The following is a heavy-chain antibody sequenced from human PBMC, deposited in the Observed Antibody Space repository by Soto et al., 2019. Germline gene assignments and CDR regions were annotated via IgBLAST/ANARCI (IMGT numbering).Heavy chain of an antibody. CDR2: INHSGST. Sequence: SVTLSLTFSVYGVSVSGYYWSWVRHPPWKGLEWIGEINHSGSTNYNPSLKSRVTISVDTSKNQFSLKLSSVTAADTAVYYCARGWLTGTTSGYYEGMDFRDHGTKGTV. J-gene: IGHJ6*02. V-gene: IGHV4-34*01. D-gene: IGHD1-20*01. CDR1: GVSVSGYY. CDR3: ARGWLTGTTSGYYEGMDF.